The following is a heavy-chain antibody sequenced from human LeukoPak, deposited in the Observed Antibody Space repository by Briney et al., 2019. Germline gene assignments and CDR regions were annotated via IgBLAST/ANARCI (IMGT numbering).Heavy chain of an antibody. Sequence: PGGSLRLSCAASGFTFSSYGMHWVRQAPGKGLEWVAFIRFDGSNKYYADSVKGRFTISRDNSKNTLYLQMDSLRAEDTAVYYCANRPDYCGSTSCYTVAFWGQGTLVTVSS. V-gene: IGHV3-30*02. CDR3: ANRPDYCGSTSCYTVAF. CDR1: GFTFSSYG. D-gene: IGHD2-2*02. J-gene: IGHJ4*02. CDR2: IRFDGSNK.